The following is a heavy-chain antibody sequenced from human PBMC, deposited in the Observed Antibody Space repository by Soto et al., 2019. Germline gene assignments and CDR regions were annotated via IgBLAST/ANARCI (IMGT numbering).Heavy chain of an antibody. CDR1: GDSIKTHY. V-gene: IGHV4-59*11. Sequence: PSETLSLTCNVTGDSIKTHYWSWIRQAPGKGLEWIGYIYYSGSTLYNPSLKRRVTISADTAKNQFSLRLTSLTAAETAVYYCASGWMAAFDNGGQGTLGTV. J-gene: IGHJ4*02. CDR3: ASGWMAAFDN. CDR2: IYYSGST. D-gene: IGHD2-2*03.